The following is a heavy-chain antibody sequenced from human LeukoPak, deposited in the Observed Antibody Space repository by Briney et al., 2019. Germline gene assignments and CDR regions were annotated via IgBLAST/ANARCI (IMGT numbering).Heavy chain of an antibody. CDR3: AQDRYNRYLAQ. CDR2: IFYDGNTK. D-gene: IGHD3-16*02. CDR1: GFTLSNYG. Sequence: SGGSLRLSCAASGFTLSNYGMHWVRQAPGKGLEWVAIIFYDGNTKYYADSVRGRFTISRDNSKNTLYLQMNSLRAEDTALYFCAQDRYNRYLAQWGQGTLVSVYS. J-gene: IGHJ4*02. V-gene: IGHV3-33*06.